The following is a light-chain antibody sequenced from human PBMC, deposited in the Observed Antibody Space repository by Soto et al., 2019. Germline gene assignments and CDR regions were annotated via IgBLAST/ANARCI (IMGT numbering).Light chain of an antibody. J-gene: IGLJ1*01. CDR3: LLSYNGPYV. CDR1: TGAVTNGHY. Sequence: QAVVTQEPSLTVSPGGTVTLTCGSSTGAVTNGHYPYWSQQKPGQAPRTLIYDTTNRHSWTPARFSGCLLGGKAALTLSGAQPEDEAEYYCLLSYNGPYVFGTGTKVTVL. CDR2: DTT. V-gene: IGLV7-46*01.